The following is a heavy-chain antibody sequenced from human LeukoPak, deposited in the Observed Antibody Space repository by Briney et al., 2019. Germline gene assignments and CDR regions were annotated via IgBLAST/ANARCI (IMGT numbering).Heavy chain of an antibody. CDR1: GGSVGSDNSY. V-gene: IGHV4-61*02. CDR3: ARGYYYRT. CDR2: IYADGSS. D-gene: IGHD3-10*01. Sequence: SSETLSLTCTVSGGSVGSDNSYWNWIRQPAGKGLGWIGRIYADGSSTYNPSLKSRVTILVDTSKNQFSLRLSSMTAADTAVYYCARGYYYRTWGLGTLVTVSS. J-gene: IGHJ4*02.